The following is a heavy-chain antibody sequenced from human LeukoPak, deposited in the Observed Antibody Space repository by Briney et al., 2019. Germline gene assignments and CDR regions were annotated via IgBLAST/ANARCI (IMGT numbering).Heavy chain of an antibody. D-gene: IGHD3-16*01. CDR1: GFTFSSFG. CDR3: AEDWSNSWGSYFDY. J-gene: IGHJ4*02. Sequence: GGSLRLSCAASGFTFSSFGMHWVRQAPGKGLEWVAFIRNDGSIKYYADSVQGRFTISRDNSKNTLYLQMNSLRPEDTAVYYCAEDWSNSWGSYFDYWGQGNLVTVSS. V-gene: IGHV3-30*02. CDR2: IRNDGSIK.